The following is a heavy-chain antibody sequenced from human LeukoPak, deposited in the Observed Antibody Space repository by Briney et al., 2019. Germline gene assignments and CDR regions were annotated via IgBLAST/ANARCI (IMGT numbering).Heavy chain of an antibody. CDR3: ARDIYCGGDCYPNGVDY. D-gene: IGHD2-21*01. Sequence: GGSLRLSCAASGFTFTTYAMIWVRQAPGKGLEWVSAISSSSSYIYYADSVKGRLTISRDNATNSLYLQMNSLRAEDTAVYYCARDIYCGGDCYPNGVDYWGQGTLVTVSS. CDR1: GFTFTTYA. V-gene: IGHV3-21*01. J-gene: IGHJ4*02. CDR2: ISSSSSYI.